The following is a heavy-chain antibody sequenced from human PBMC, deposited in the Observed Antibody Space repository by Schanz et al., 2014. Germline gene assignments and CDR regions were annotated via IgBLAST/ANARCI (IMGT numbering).Heavy chain of an antibody. CDR3: ARDRWDWNNAFDI. CDR2: ISGSGAHT. Sequence: EVQLLESGGGLVQPGGSLRLSCEASGFAFTSNAMTWVRQAPGKGLEWVSTISGSGAHTYHADSVRGRFTISRDNSKNTLYLQMNSLRAEDTAVYYCARDRWDWNNAFDIWGQGTMVTVSS. D-gene: IGHD1-1*01. CDR1: GFAFTSNA. V-gene: IGHV3-23*01. J-gene: IGHJ3*02.